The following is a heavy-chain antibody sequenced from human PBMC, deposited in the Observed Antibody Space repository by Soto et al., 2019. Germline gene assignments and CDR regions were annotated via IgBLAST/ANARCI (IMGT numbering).Heavy chain of an antibody. CDR3: AKGGRQWLVTSDFNY. J-gene: IGHJ4*02. CDR1: GFTFSDYA. D-gene: IGHD6-19*01. V-gene: IGHV3-30*18. CDR2: VSHDGRNT. Sequence: VQLVESGGGVVQPGRSLRLSCAASGFTFSDYAMHWVRQAPGKGLEWVAVVSHDGRNTHYADSVKGRFTISRDSSKNTVSLEMTGLGAEDTAVSYCAKGGRQWLVTSDFNYWGQGALVTVSS.